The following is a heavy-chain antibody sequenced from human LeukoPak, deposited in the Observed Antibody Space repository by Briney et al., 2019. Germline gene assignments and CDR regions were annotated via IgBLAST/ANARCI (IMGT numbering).Heavy chain of an antibody. CDR1: GGSISSYY. CDR2: IYYSGST. D-gene: IGHD3-22*01. Sequence: SETLSLTCTVSGGSISSYYWSWVRQPPGKGLEWIGYIYYSGSTNYNPSLKSRVTISVDTSKNQFSLKLSSVTAADTAVYFCAREDYDSSGHDCWGQGTLVTVSS. V-gene: IGHV4-59*01. J-gene: IGHJ4*02. CDR3: AREDYDSSGHDC.